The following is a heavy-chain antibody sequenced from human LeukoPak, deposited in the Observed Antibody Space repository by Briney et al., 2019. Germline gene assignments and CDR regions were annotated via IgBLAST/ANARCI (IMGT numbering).Heavy chain of an antibody. V-gene: IGHV4-30-4*08. D-gene: IGHD3-3*02. J-gene: IGHJ2*01. CDR3: ARGFSHGYFAL. Sequence: SETLSLTCTVSGGSISSGDYYWSWIRQPPGKGLEWIGYIYYSGSTYYNPSLKSRVTISVDTSKNQFSLKLSSLTAAQTAGYYCARGFSHGYFALMGRGTLLTVSS. CDR1: GGSISSGDYY. CDR2: IYYSGST.